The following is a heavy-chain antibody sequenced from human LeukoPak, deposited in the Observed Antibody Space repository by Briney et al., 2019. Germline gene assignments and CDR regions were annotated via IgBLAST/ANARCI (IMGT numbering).Heavy chain of an antibody. D-gene: IGHD3-9*01. CDR3: ARDSTDYAILTGFDY. CDR1: GYTFTSYA. Sequence: SVKVSCKASGYTFTSYAISWVRQAPGQGLEWMGGIIPIFGTANYAQKFQGRVTITADESTSTAYMELSSLRSEDTAVYYCARDSTDYAILTGFDYWGQGTLVTVSS. V-gene: IGHV1-69*13. J-gene: IGHJ4*02. CDR2: IIPIFGTA.